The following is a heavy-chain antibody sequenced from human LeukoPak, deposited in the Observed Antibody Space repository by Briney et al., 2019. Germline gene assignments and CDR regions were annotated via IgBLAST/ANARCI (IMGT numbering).Heavy chain of an antibody. Sequence: PGGSLRLSCAASGFTFSSYAMHWVRQAPGKGLEWVAVISYDGSNKYYADSVKGRFTISRDNSKNTLYLQMNSLRAEDTAVYYCARERKQWLDRKERTPEYFQHWGQGTLVTVSS. CDR2: ISYDGSNK. CDR3: ARERKQWLDRKERTPEYFQH. CDR1: GFTFSSYA. D-gene: IGHD6-19*01. V-gene: IGHV3-30-3*01. J-gene: IGHJ1*01.